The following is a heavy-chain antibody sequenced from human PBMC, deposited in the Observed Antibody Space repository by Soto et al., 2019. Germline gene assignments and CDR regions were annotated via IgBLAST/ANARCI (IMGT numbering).Heavy chain of an antibody. Sequence: SVKVSCKASGGTFSSYAISWVRQAPGQGLEWMGGIIPIFGTANYAQKFQGRVTIPADESTSTAYMELSSLRSEDTAVYYCARPGDGYNHNWFDPWGQGTLVTVSS. J-gene: IGHJ5*02. CDR2: IIPIFGTA. CDR1: GGTFSSYA. V-gene: IGHV1-69*13. D-gene: IGHD5-12*01. CDR3: ARPGDGYNHNWFDP.